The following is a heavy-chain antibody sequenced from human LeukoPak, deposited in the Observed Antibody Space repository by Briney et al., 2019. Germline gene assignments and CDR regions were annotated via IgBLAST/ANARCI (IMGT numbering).Heavy chain of an antibody. CDR1: GFTFSSYA. CDR3: AKYYYDSSGYQGFRGKQTYYFDY. Sequence: GGSLRLSCAASGFTFSSYAMSWVRQAPGKGLEWVSAISGSGGSTYYADSVKGRFTISRDNSKNTLYLQMNSLRAEDTAVYYCAKYYYDSSGYQGFRGKQTYYFDYWGQGTLVTVSS. D-gene: IGHD3-22*01. J-gene: IGHJ4*02. CDR2: ISGSGGST. V-gene: IGHV3-23*01.